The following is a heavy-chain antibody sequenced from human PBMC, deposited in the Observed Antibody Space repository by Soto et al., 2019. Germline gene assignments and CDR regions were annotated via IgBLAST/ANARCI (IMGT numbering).Heavy chain of an antibody. CDR1: GFTFSSCW. Sequence: PGGSLRLSCAASGFTFSSCWMHWVRQVPGKGLVWVSRINGDGSDTTYADSVKGRFTISRDNAKNTLYLQMNSLRAEDTAVYYCVRLKRELAPVFDYWGQGTLVTVSS. D-gene: IGHD1-7*01. CDR3: VRLKRELAPVFDY. V-gene: IGHV3-74*01. CDR2: INGDGSDT. J-gene: IGHJ4*02.